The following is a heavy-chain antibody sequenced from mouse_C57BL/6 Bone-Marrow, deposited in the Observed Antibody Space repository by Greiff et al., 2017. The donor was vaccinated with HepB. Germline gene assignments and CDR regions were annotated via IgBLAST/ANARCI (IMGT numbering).Heavy chain of an antibody. J-gene: IGHJ1*03. CDR1: GYTFTSYW. D-gene: IGHD3-3*01. V-gene: IGHV1-64*01. CDR3: VGDYWYFDV. Sequence: QVQLQQPGAELVKPGASVKLSCTASGYTFTSYWMHWVKQRPGQGLEWIGMIHPNSGSTNYNEKFKSKATLTVDKSSSKAYMQLSSLTSEDSAVYYSVGDYWYFDVWGTGTTVTVSS. CDR2: IHPNSGST.